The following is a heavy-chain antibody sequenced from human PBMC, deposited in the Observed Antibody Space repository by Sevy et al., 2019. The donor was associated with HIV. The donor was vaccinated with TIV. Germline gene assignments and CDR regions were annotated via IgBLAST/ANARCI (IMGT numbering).Heavy chain of an antibody. CDR1: GGSFSGYY. V-gene: IGHV4-34*01. CDR2: INYSGST. CDR3: GRGLFGFWGGKNWFDP. D-gene: IGHD3-3*01. J-gene: IGHJ5*02. Sequence: SETLSLTCAVYGGSFSGYYWSWIRQPPGKGLEWIGEINYSGSTNYNPSIKSRVTIPVDTSKNQFSLKLSSVTAADTAGYYWGRGLFGFWGGKNWFDPWGQGTLVTVSS.